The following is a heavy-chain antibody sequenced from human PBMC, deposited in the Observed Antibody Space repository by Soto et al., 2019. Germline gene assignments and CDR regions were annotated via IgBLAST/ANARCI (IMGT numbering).Heavy chain of an antibody. D-gene: IGHD4-4*01. CDR2: INPNSGGT. Sequence: ASVKVSCKASGYAFTGYYIHWVGQAPGQGLEWMGWINPNSGGTNYAQKFQGWVTMTRDTSISTDYMELSRMRSDDTAVYYCASSTEAPGGTFDHWGQGTLVTVSS. V-gene: IGHV1-2*04. J-gene: IGHJ4*02. CDR3: ASSTEAPGGTFDH. CDR1: GYAFTGYY.